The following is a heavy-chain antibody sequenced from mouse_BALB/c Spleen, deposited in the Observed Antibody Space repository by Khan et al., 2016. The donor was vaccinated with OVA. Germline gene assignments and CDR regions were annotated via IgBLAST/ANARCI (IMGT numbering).Heavy chain of an antibody. D-gene: IGHD2-2*01. V-gene: IGHV1S135*01. Sequence: EVQLQQSGPELMKPGASVKIPCKASGYSFTSYYIHWVKQSHGKSLEWIGYIDPFNGGTSYNPKFKGKATLTVDKSSSTAYMHLSSLTSDDSAVYYCARHGYVAWFAYWGQGTLVTVSA. J-gene: IGHJ3*01. CDR3: ARHGYVAWFAY. CDR1: GYSFTSYY. CDR2: IDPFNGGT.